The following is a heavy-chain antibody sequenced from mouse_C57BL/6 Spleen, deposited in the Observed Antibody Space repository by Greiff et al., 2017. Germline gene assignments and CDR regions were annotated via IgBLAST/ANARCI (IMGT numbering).Heavy chain of an antibody. V-gene: IGHV5-17*01. Sequence: EVQGVESGGGLVKPGGSLKLSCAASGFTFSDYGMHWVRQAPEKGLEWVAYISSGSSTIYYADTVKGRFTISRDNAKNTLFLQMTSLRSEDTAMYYCARRDYYGSRRVWYFDVWGTGTTVTVSS. J-gene: IGHJ1*03. D-gene: IGHD1-1*01. CDR3: ARRDYYGSRRVWYFDV. CDR2: ISSGSSTI. CDR1: GFTFSDYG.